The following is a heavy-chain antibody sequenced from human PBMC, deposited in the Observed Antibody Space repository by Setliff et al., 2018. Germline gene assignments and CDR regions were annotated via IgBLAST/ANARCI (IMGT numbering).Heavy chain of an antibody. Sequence: SETLSLTCAVYGGSFSGYYWTWIRQPPGKGLEWIGEINHSGGTDYNPSLKSRVTISVDTSKNQFSLKLSSMTAADTAVYYCARTRYGLGGRPYWGQGTLVTVSS. CDR3: ARTRYGLGGRPY. V-gene: IGHV4-34*01. D-gene: IGHD2-15*01. J-gene: IGHJ4*02. CDR2: INHSGGT. CDR1: GGSFSGYY.